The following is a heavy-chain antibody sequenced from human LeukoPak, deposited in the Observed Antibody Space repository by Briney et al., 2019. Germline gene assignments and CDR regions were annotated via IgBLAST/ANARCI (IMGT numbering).Heavy chain of an antibody. V-gene: IGHV3-48*03. Sequence: GGSLRLSCAASGFTFSSYEMSWVRQAPGKGLEWVSYISSSAGTIYYADSVKGRFTISRDNAKNSLYLQMNSLRVEDTAVYYCARVPDSYSYYMDVWGKGTTVTISS. J-gene: IGHJ6*03. CDR1: GFTFSSYE. D-gene: IGHD3-3*01. CDR2: ISSSAGTI. CDR3: ARVPDSYSYYMDV.